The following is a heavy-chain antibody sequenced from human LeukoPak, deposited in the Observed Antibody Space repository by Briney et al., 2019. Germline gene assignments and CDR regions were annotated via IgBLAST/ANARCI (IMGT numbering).Heavy chain of an antibody. Sequence: GGSLRLSCAASGFTFTSYTMSWVRQAPRKGLEWVSGISGSGDRTYYADSVKGQFTISRDNSKSTLYLQMNSLRAEDTAVYYCARPTVTHLDYWGQGTLVTVSS. CDR3: ARPTVTHLDY. J-gene: IGHJ4*02. CDR2: ISGSGDRT. CDR1: GFTFTSYT. V-gene: IGHV3-23*01. D-gene: IGHD4-17*01.